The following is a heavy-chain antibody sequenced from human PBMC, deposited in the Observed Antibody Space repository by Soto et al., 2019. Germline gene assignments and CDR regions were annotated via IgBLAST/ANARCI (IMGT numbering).Heavy chain of an antibody. Sequence: QITLKESGPTLVKPTQTLTLTCTFSGFSFSINGVAVGWIRQPPGQALEWLALIYWDDDQRYNPTLKNRLTITKDTSRNQVVLTRTNMDPVDTATYYCAHKRDVSRGFKSWGQGTLVTVSS. J-gene: IGHJ5*01. CDR1: GFSFSINGVA. CDR3: AHKRDVSRGFKS. V-gene: IGHV2-5*02. CDR2: IYWDDDQ.